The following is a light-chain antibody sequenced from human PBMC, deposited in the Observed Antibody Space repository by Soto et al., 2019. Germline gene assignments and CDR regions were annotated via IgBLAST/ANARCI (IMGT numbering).Light chain of an antibody. V-gene: IGLV3-9*01. CDR1: NIGTRN. Sequence: SYELTQPLSMSVPLGQTASITCGGNNIGTRNVHWYQQKPGQAPVLVVYRDSNRPSGIPERFSGSNSGNTATLTISRAQAGDEADYYCHVWDSSTAVFGGGTKLTVL. CDR2: RDS. CDR3: HVWDSSTAV. J-gene: IGLJ3*02.